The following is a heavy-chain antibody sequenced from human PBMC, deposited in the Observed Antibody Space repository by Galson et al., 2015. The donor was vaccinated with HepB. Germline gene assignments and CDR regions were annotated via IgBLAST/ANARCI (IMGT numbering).Heavy chain of an antibody. J-gene: IGHJ4*02. Sequence: SVKVSCKASGYKFTSYHMHWVRQAPGQGLEWMGIINPSGGSTDYAQKSRGRLTMTRDTSTSTVFMELSSLRSEDTAVYHCARGVLLWDGPDYWGQGTLVTVSS. CDR2: INPSGGST. V-gene: IGHV1-46*01. CDR1: GYKFTSYH. D-gene: IGHD3-10*01. CDR3: ARGVLLWDGPDY.